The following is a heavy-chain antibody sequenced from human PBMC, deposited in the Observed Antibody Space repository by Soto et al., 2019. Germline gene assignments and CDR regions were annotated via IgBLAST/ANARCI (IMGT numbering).Heavy chain of an antibody. Sequence: GVSLRRSCAASAFTHSSYWMSWVRQAPGKELEWVANIKQDGSEKSYVDSVKGRFTISRDNAKNSLYLQMNSLRAEDTAVYYCARDGGGGGPSWSRWIGGGMTTVTTPGGFDYWGQGTLVTVSS. D-gene: IGHD4-17*01. CDR3: ARDGGGGGPSWSRWIGGGMTTVTTPGGFDY. CDR1: AFTHSSYW. CDR2: IKQDGSEK. J-gene: IGHJ4*02. V-gene: IGHV3-7*05.